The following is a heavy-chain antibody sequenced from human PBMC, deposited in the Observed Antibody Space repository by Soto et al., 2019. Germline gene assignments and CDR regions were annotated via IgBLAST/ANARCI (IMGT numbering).Heavy chain of an antibody. D-gene: IGHD3-3*02. CDR1: GASMSSGTHS. CDR2: TYYNGTT. CDR3: ARHQSYDISIFSD. Sequence: SETLSLTCSVSGASMSSGTHSWAWFRQPPGKGLEWIGTTYYNGTTYDNPSLKSRITISADPSKNQFSLILTSVTAADAAVYNCARHQSYDISIFSDWGQGALVTVSS. V-gene: IGHV4-39*01. J-gene: IGHJ4*02.